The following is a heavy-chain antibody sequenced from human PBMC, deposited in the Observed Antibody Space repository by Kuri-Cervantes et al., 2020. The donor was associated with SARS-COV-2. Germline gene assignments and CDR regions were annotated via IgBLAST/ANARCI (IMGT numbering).Heavy chain of an antibody. CDR1: GFTFSNAW. V-gene: IGHV3-69-1*01. J-gene: IGHJ3*02. Sequence: GGSLRLSCAASGFTFSNAWMSWVRQAPGKGLEWVSSIAGSLTYYADSVKGRFTISRDNAKSSLYLQMNSLRAEDTALYYCARESSSSTYAFDIWGQGTMV. CDR2: IAGSLT. D-gene: IGHD6-6*01. CDR3: ARESSSSTYAFDI.